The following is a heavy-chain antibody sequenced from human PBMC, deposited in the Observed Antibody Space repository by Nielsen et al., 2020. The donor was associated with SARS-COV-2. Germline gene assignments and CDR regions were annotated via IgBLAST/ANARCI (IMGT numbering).Heavy chain of an antibody. CDR2: TIPLFGIT. V-gene: IGHV1-69*01. J-gene: IGHJ6*02. D-gene: IGHD5-18*01. Sequence: WVRQAPGQGLEWIGGTIPLFGITKYAQKFQGRVTINAYESTGTAYMELSSLRSEDTAVYYCARASGYSYGYAYYYYGMDVWGQGTTVTVSS. CDR3: ARASGYSYGYAYYYYGMDV.